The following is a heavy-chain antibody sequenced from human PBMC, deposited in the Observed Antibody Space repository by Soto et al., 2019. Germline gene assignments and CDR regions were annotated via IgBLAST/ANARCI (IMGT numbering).Heavy chain of an antibody. V-gene: IGHV3-9*01. CDR1: GFTFEDYA. D-gene: IGHD2-8*01. J-gene: IGHJ3*02. CDR2: ISWNGGRL. Sequence: EVQLVESGGGLVQPGRSPRLSCAAAGFTFEDYAMHWVRQGPGKGLEWVSGISWNGGRLGYADSVKGRFTISRDNAKSSLYLQMNSLRAEDTALYYCAKDMLAGCCSNGVCSGAFDIWGQGTLVTVSS. CDR3: AKDMLAGCCSNGVCSGAFDI.